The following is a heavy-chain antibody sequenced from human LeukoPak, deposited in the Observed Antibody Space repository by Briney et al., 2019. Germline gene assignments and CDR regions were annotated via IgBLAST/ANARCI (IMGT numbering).Heavy chain of an antibody. CDR2: ISSSGSTI. CDR1: GFTFSSYA. Sequence: GGSLRLSCAASGFTFSSYAMSWIRQAPGKGLEWVSYISSSGSTIYYADSVKGRFTISRDNAKNSLYLQMNSLRAEDTAVYYCARGERHKYQLLYDYFDYWGQGTLVTVSS. D-gene: IGHD2-2*02. CDR3: ARGERHKYQLLYDYFDY. J-gene: IGHJ4*02. V-gene: IGHV3-11*01.